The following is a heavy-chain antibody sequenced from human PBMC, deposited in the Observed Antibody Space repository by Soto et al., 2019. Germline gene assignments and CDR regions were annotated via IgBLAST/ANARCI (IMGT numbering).Heavy chain of an antibody. Sequence: GGSLRLSCAASGFTFSRYAMSWVRQAPGKGLEWVSAISGSGGSTYYADSVKGRFTISRDNSKNTLYLQMNSLRAEDTAVYYCAKNPFSVVSENYFDYWGQGTLVTVSS. D-gene: IGHD1-26*01. CDR2: ISGSGGST. V-gene: IGHV3-23*01. J-gene: IGHJ4*02. CDR3: AKNPFSVVSENYFDY. CDR1: GFTFSRYA.